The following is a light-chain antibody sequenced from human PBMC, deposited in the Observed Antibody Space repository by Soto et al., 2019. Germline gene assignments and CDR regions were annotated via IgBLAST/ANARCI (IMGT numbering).Light chain of an antibody. CDR3: QHYGSSPYA. CDR2: DIS. CDR1: QSVSSTY. Sequence: EIVLTQSPGTLSLSPGERATLSCRASQSVSSTYLAWYQQKLGQATRLLIYDISSRATGIPDRFSGSGSGTDFTLTISRLEPEDFAMYYCQHYGSSPYAFGQGTKLEIK. V-gene: IGKV3-20*01. J-gene: IGKJ2*01.